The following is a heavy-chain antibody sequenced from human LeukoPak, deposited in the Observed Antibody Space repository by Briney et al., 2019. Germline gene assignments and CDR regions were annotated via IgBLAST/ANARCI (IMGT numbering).Heavy chain of an antibody. V-gene: IGHV3-21*04. CDR2: ISSSSSYI. CDR3: TRRSEYCSSTSCYIDAYYYYYMDV. CDR1: GFTFSSYS. Sequence: GGSLRLSCAASGFTFSSYSMNWVRQAPGKGLEWVSSISSSSSYIYYADSVKGRFTISRDNAKNSLYLQMNSLRAEDTAVYYCTRRSEYCSSTSCYIDAYYYYYMDVWGKGTTVTVSS. D-gene: IGHD2-2*01. J-gene: IGHJ6*03.